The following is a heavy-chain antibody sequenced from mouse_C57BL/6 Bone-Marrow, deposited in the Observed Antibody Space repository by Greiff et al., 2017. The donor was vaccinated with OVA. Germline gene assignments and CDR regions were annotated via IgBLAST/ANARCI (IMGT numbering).Heavy chain of an antibody. CDR2: ISYSGST. D-gene: IGHD4-1*01. J-gene: IGHJ1*03. V-gene: IGHV3-1*01. CDR3: ARETGTADWYFDV. CDR1: GYSITSGYD. Sequence: VQLKQSGPGMVKPSQSLSLTCTVTGYSITSGYDWHWIRHFPGNNLEWMGYISYSGSTNYNTSLKSRISLTHDTSKNHFFLKLNSVTTEDTATYYCARETGTADWYFDVWGTGTTVTVSS.